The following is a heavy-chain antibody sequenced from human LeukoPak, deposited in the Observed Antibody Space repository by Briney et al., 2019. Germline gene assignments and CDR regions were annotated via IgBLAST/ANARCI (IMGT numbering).Heavy chain of an antibody. CDR1: GFTFDDYA. CDR3: ARGLTTVTPPFGY. CDR2: ISWDGGST. D-gene: IGHD4-17*01. Sequence: GGSLRLSCAASGFTFDDYAMHWVRQAPGKGLEWVSLISWDGGSTYYADSVKGRFTISRDNAKNSLYLQMNSLRAEDTAVYYCARGLTTVTPPFGYWGQGTLVTVSS. V-gene: IGHV3-43D*03. J-gene: IGHJ4*02.